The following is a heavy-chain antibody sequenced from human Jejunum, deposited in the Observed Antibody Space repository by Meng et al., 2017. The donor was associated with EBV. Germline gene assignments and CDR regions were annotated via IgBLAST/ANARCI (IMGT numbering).Heavy chain of an antibody. CDR1: GFTFSSFA. D-gene: IGHD2-8*01. CDR3: VKDAIMANGHFDWFDP. J-gene: IGHJ5*02. CDR2: IHGGTSGT. V-gene: IGHV3-23*04. Sequence: LVAAGGGWVWLGGVLGLFCVASGFTFSSFAMSWCRQAPGKGLEWVSSIHGGTSGTLEAEFVKGRFTVSRDDSKSTLYLQMNTLRAEDTAVYYCVKDAIMANGHFDWFDPWGQGTLVTVSS.